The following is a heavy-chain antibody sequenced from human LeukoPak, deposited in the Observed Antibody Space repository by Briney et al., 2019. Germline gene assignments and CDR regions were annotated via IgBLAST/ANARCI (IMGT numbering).Heavy chain of an antibody. V-gene: IGHV5-10-1*01. J-gene: IGHJ4*02. CDR1: GYSFTTYW. CDR2: IDPSDSYT. Sequence: GESLKISCKGSGYSFTTYWIGWVRQKPGKGLEWMGRIDPSDSYTNYSPSFQGHVTISTDRSISTAYLQWSSLKASDTAMYYCARRSGHHDFWGQGTLVTVSS. D-gene: IGHD6-19*01. CDR3: ARRSGHHDF.